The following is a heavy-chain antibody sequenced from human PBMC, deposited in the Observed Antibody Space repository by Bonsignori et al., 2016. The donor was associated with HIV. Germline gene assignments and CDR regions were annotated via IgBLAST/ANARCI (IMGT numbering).Heavy chain of an antibody. J-gene: IGHJ1*01. Sequence: WIRQPGKGLEWVSSISSSSSYIYYADSVKGRFTISRDNAKNLLYLQMNSLRAEDTAVYYCARTRYPMPYQRLYFQHWGQGTLVTVSS. D-gene: IGHD2-2*01. V-gene: IGHV3-21*06. CDR3: ARTRYPMPYQRLYFQH. CDR2: ISSSSSYI.